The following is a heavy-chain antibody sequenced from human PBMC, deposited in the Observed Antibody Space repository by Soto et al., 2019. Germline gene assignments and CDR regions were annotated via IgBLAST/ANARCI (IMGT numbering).Heavy chain of an antibody. CDR3: ARAGDFWSGYSSWFDP. CDR1: GFTFRSYA. CDR2: ISYDGSNK. V-gene: IGHV3-30-3*01. J-gene: IGHJ5*02. D-gene: IGHD3-3*01. Sequence: GGSLRLSCAASGFTFRSYAMHWVRQAPGKGLEWVAVISYDGSNKYYADSVKGRFTISRDNSKNTLYLQMNSLRAEDTAVYYCARAGDFWSGYSSWFDPWGQGTLVTVSS.